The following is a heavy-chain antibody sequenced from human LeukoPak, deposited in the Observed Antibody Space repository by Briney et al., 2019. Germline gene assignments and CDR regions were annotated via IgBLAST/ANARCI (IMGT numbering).Heavy chain of an antibody. CDR2: ISSSSSYI. CDR1: GFTFSSYS. CDR3: ARTYSSSWYEITYYFDY. D-gene: IGHD6-13*01. J-gene: IGHJ4*02. V-gene: IGHV3-21*01. Sequence: GGSLRLSCAVSGFTFSSYSMNWVRQAPGKGLEWVSSISSSSSYIYYADSVKGRFTISRDNAKNSLYLQMNSLRAEDTAVYYCARTYSSSWYEITYYFDYWGQGTLVTVSS.